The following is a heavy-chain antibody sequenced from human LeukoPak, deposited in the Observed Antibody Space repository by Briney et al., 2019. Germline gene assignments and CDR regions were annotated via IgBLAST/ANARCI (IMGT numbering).Heavy chain of an antibody. CDR2: INHSGST. Sequence: ETLSLTCAVYGGSFSGYYWSWIRQPPGKGLEWIGEINHSGSTNYNPSLKSRVTISVDTSKNQFSLKLNSVTAADTAVYYCARYRNEALFAFDIWGQGTMVTVSS. CDR3: ARYRNEALFAFDI. D-gene: IGHD1-14*01. V-gene: IGHV4-34*01. CDR1: GGSFSGYY. J-gene: IGHJ3*02.